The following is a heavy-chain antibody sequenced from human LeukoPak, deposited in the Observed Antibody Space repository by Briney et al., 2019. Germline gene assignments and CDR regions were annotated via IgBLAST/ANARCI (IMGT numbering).Heavy chain of an antibody. Sequence: SETLSLTCAVSGGSISGGSYSWSWVRQPPGKGLEWIGEIYHSGSTNYNPSLKSRVTISVDKSKNQFSLKLSSVTAADTAVYYCARDLRMYSSSWTEAFDIWGQGTMVTVSS. D-gene: IGHD6-13*01. CDR2: IYHSGST. CDR3: ARDLRMYSSSWTEAFDI. CDR1: GGSISGGSYS. V-gene: IGHV4-30-2*01. J-gene: IGHJ3*02.